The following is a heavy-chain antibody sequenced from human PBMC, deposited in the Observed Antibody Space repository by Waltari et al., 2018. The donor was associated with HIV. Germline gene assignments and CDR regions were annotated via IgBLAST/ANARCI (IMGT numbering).Heavy chain of an antibody. Sequence: EVHLVESGGGLVEPEGSLRPSGAASGSPLTAFAGDWVRQATGKGLGWVSAISGSGGSKYYADSVKGRFTISRDNSKNTLYLQMNSLRAEDTALYYCAKDDSTGSSGYYPFHYWGQGTLITVSS. CDR2: ISGSGGSK. CDR3: AKDDSTGSSGYYPFHY. D-gene: IGHD3-22*01. V-gene: IGHV3-23*04. J-gene: IGHJ4*02. CDR1: GSPLTAFA.